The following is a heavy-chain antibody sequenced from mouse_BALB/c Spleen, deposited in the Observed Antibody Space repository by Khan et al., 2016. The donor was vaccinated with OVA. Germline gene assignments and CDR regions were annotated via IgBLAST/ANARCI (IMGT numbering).Heavy chain of an antibody. D-gene: IGHD2-2*01. CDR2: ISTYSGNT. V-gene: IGHV1S137*01. CDR1: GYTFTDYA. Sequence: QMQLEESGPELVRPGVSVKISCKGSGYTFTDYAMHWVKQSHAKSLEWIGVISTYSGNTNYNQKFKGKATMTVDKSSSTAYMELARLTSEDSAIYSCARPGLRRGAWFAYWGQGTLVTVSA. CDR3: ARPGLRRGAWFAY. J-gene: IGHJ3*01.